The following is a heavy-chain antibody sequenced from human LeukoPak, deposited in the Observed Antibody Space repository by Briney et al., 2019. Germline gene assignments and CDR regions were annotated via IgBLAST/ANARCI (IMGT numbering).Heavy chain of an antibody. CDR3: ARAAYDYGDYGHWYFDL. CDR2: IGTAGDT. D-gene: IGHD4-17*01. CDR1: GFTFSSYD. V-gene: IGHV3-13*04. Sequence: GGSLRLSCAASGFTFSSYDMHWVRQAIGKGLEWVSAIGTAGDTYYPGSVKGRFTISRENAKNSLYLQMNSLRAGDTAVYYCARAAYDYGDYGHWYFDLWGRGTLVTVSS. J-gene: IGHJ2*01.